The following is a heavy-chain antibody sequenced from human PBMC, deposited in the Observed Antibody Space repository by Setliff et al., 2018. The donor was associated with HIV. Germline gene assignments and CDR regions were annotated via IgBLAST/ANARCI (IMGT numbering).Heavy chain of an antibody. CDR2: ISGSGDTT. D-gene: IGHD2-8*01. Sequence: GGSLRLSCAASGFTLSSSAMSWVRQAPGKGLEWVSTISGSGDTTYYADSVKGRFTISRDNSKNTLYLQMNSLRAEDTAVYYCAREWNGGCDYWGQGTLVTVSS. CDR3: AREWNGGCDY. J-gene: IGHJ4*02. V-gene: IGHV3-23*01. CDR1: GFTLSSSA.